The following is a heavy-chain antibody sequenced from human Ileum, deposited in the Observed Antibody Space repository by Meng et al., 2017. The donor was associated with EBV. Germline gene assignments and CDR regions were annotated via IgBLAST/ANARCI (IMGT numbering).Heavy chain of an antibody. CDR3: ARSLTTPYYFDD. J-gene: IGHJ4*02. CDR1: GAATSSGGYF. CDR2: IYYSGNT. V-gene: IGHV4-30-4*01. Sequence: VQLQASGQGLVKPSQTLPLTCTVSGAATSSGGYFWSWIRQPPGKGLELIGYIYYSGNTYYKPSLKSRVTMSVDTSKNQFSLKLSSVTAADTAVYYCARSLTTPYYFDDWGQGTLVTVSS. D-gene: IGHD1-14*01.